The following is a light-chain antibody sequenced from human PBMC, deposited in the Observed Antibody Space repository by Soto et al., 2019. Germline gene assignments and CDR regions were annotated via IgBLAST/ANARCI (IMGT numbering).Light chain of an antibody. CDR2: GAS. CDR1: QSVSNNY. Sequence: EIVMTQSPVTLSVSPGERATLSCRASQSVSNNYLAWYQQKPGQAPRLLIYGASNRATGIPARFSGSGSGTDFTLTISSLEPEDFAVYYCQQRSNWPRTFGQGTKV. CDR3: QQRSNWPRT. V-gene: IGKV3-11*01. J-gene: IGKJ1*01.